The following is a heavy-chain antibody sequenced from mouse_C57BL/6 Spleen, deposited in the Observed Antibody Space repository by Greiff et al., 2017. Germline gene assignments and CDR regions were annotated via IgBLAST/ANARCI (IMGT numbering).Heavy chain of an antibody. CDR3: ARRDYDSYMDY. CDR1: GYSITSGYD. D-gene: IGHD2-4*01. Sequence: VQLKQSGPGMVKPSQSLSLTCTVTGYSITSGYDWHWIRHFPGNKLEWMGYISYNGSNNYNPSLKSRLSFTHDTSTNHFFLKLKSVDNDDTATCDCARRDYDSYMDYWGQGTSVTVSS. V-gene: IGHV3-1*01. CDR2: ISYNGSN. J-gene: IGHJ4*01.